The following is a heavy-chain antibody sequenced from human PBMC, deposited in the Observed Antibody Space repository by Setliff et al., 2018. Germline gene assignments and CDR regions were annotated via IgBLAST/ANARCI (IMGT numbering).Heavy chain of an antibody. CDR3: ARWNGSGYFYY. V-gene: IGHV1-69*11. CDR1: GGAFSNYG. CDR2: IIPILETT. Sequence: SVKVSCKVSGGAFSNYGLSWVRQAPGQGLPWMGRIIPILETTNYAQNFQGRVSITADESTRTAYMGLSSLTFEDTAVYYCARWNGSGYFYYWGQGTWVTVSS. J-gene: IGHJ4*02. D-gene: IGHD3-3*01.